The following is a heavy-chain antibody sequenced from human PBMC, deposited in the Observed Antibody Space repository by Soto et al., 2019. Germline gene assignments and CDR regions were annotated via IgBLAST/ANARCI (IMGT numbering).Heavy chain of an antibody. CDR2: ISSSGSTI. Sequence: GGSLRLSCAASGFTFSSYEMNWVRQAPGKGLEWVSYISSSGSTIYYADSVKGRFTISRENAKNSLYLQMNSLRAEDTAFYYCARWARYSYGYWGHGSLVTVSS. CDR1: GFTFSSYE. J-gene: IGHJ4*01. D-gene: IGHD5-18*01. V-gene: IGHV3-48*03. CDR3: ARWARYSYGY.